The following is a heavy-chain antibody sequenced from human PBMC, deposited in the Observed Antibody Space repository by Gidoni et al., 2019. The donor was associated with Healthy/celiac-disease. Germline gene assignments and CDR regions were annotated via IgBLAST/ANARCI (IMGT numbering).Heavy chain of an antibody. CDR1: GFTFSNFG. Sequence: QVQLVESGGGVFQPGRSRRLSFAASGFTFSNFGMHWVRQAPGKGLEWVAVISYDGSNKYYADSVKGRFTISRDKSKNTLYLQMNSLRAEDTAVYYCAKDSTPMVRGVNGAFDIWGQGTMVTVSS. CDR2: ISYDGSNK. D-gene: IGHD3-10*01. CDR3: AKDSTPMVRGVNGAFDI. V-gene: IGHV3-30*18. J-gene: IGHJ3*02.